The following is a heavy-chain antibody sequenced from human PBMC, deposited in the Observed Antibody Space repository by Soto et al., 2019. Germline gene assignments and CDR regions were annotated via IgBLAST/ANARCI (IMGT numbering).Heavy chain of an antibody. CDR3: AREMIPMIMGGMSAMDV. Sequence: QVQLVESGGGVVQPERSQRLSCTASKFTFASYVMHWVRQAPGEGLEWVALISFDGTNKYYADSVEGRFTISRDNSKNTMYLQMNSLRPEDTAVYYCAREMIPMIMGGMSAMDVWGQGTTVTVS. J-gene: IGHJ6*02. CDR2: ISFDGTNK. CDR1: KFTFASYV. V-gene: IGHV3-30*04. D-gene: IGHD3-22*01.